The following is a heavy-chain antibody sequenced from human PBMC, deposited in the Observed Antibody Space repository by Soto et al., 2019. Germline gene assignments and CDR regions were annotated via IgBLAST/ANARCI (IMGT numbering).Heavy chain of an antibody. V-gene: IGHV3-23*01. J-gene: IGHJ4*02. CDR1: GFTFSIYA. CDR2: IGADGATT. CDR3: AKDASGQIRGALDC. Sequence: EVQLLESGGGLVQPGGSLRLSCAASGFTFSIYAMTWVRQAPGKGLDWVSAIGADGATTYYANSVKGRFTISRDNSKNTRYLQMNSLRAEDSAVYYCAKDASGQIRGALDCWGQGTLVTVSS. D-gene: IGHD3-10*01.